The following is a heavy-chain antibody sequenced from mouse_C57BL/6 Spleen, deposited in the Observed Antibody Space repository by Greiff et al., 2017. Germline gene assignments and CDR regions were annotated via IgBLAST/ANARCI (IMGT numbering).Heavy chain of an antibody. Sequence: QVQLKQPGAELVKPGASVKLSCKASGYTFTSYWMHWVKQRPGRGLEWIGRIDPNSGGTKYNEKFKSKATLTVDKPSSTAYMQLSSLTSEDSAVYYCARGENYYGSSPFAYWGQGTLVTVSA. V-gene: IGHV1-72*01. J-gene: IGHJ3*01. CDR1: GYTFTSYW. D-gene: IGHD1-1*01. CDR3: ARGENYYGSSPFAY. CDR2: IDPNSGGT.